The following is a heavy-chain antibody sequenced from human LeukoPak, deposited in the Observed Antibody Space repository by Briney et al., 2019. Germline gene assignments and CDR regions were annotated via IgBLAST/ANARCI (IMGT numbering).Heavy chain of an antibody. CDR2: IIPIFGTA. CDR3: ARGPRHYGEGSWFAP. J-gene: IGHJ5*02. D-gene: IGHD4-17*01. Sequence: ASVKVSCKASGGTFSSYAISWVRQAPGQGLEWMGGIIPIFGTANYAQKFQGRVTITADESTSTAYMELSSLRSEDTAVYYCARGPRHYGEGSWFAPWGQGTLVTVSS. CDR1: GGTFSSYA. V-gene: IGHV1-69*13.